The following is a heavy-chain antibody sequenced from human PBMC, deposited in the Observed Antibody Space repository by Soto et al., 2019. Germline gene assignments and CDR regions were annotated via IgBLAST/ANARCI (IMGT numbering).Heavy chain of an antibody. J-gene: IGHJ4*02. CDR1: GFTFSYYP. CDR3: AREGVHNYTEYYFDY. V-gene: IGHV3-21*06. CDR2: ISGIKNYI. D-gene: IGHD3-10*01. Sequence: GGSLRLSCAASGFTFSYYPLHWVRRAPGKGLEWVSSISGIKNYIRYADSVKGRFTISRDNAKASLYLQMNSLTAEDTAVYYCAREGVHNYTEYYFDYWGQGTLVTVSS.